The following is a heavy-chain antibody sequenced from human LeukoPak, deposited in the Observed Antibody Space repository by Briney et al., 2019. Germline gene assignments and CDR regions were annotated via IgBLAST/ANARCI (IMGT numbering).Heavy chain of an antibody. J-gene: IGHJ6*02. CDR2: ISSNGGSP. V-gene: IGHV3-64D*09. CDR3: VKGITFNYHYGMDV. Sequence: GGSLRLSCSASGFTFSNYAMHWVRQAPGKGLEYVSGISSNGGSPYNADSVKARFTISRDNSKNTLYLQMISLRAEEMAMYYCVKGITFNYHYGMDVWAKGPRSPSP. CDR1: GFTFSNYA. D-gene: IGHD1-20*01.